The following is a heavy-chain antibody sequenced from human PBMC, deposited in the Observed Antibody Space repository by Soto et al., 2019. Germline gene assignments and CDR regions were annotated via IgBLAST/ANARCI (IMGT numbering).Heavy chain of an antibody. CDR1: GYSISSSNW. J-gene: IGHJ6*02. D-gene: IGHD3-10*01. Sequence: PSETLSLACAVSGYSISSSNWWGWIRQPPGKGLEWIGYIYYSGTTYYNPSLKSRVTMSVDTSRNQFSLKLTSVTAVDTAAYYCASSGLGRYYGSGSYRYYHYGMAVWGQGTTVTVSS. CDR3: ASSGLGRYYGSGSYRYYHYGMAV. CDR2: IYYSGTT. V-gene: IGHV4-28*01.